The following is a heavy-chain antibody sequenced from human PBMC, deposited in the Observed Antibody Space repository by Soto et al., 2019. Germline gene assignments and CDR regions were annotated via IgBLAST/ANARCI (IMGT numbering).Heavy chain of an antibody. CDR1: GGSISSGSYY. CDR3: ARLKGESDY. V-gene: IGHV4-39*01. CDR2: IYYSGST. J-gene: IGHJ4*02. D-gene: IGHD3-16*01. Sequence: SETLSLTCTVSGGSISSGSYYWGWIRQPPGKGLEWIGSIYYSGSTYYNPSLKSRVTISVDTSKNQFSLKLSSVTAADTAVYYCARLKGESDYWGQGTLVTVSS.